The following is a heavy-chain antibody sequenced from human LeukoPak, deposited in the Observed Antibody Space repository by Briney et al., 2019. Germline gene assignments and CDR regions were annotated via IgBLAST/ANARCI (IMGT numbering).Heavy chain of an antibody. CDR3: SLGALWFRYTTYGMDV. CDR1: GGTFSSYA. CDR2: IIPIFGTA. D-gene: IGHD3-10*01. Sequence: GASVKVSFKASGGTFSSYAISWVRQAPGQGLEWMGGIIPIFGTANYAQKFQGRVTITADESTSTAYMELSSLRSEDTAVYYCSLGALWFRYTTYGMDVWGQGTTVTVSS. J-gene: IGHJ6*02. V-gene: IGHV1-69*13.